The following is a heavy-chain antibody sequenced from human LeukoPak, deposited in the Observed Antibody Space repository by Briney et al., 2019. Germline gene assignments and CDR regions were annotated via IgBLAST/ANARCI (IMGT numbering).Heavy chain of an antibody. D-gene: IGHD4-17*01. V-gene: IGHV4-34*01. CDR3: ARGRDYADY. CDR2: ISHSGST. J-gene: IGHJ4*02. CDR1: GGSFSGYY. Sequence: NPSETLSLTCAVYGGSFSGYYWSWIRQPPGKGLEWIGEISHSGSTNYNPSLKSRVTISVDTSKNQFSLKLSSVTAADTAVYYCARGRDYADYWGQGTLVTVSS.